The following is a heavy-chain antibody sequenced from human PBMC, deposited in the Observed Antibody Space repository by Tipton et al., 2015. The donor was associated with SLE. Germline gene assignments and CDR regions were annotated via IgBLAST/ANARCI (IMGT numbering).Heavy chain of an antibody. J-gene: IGHJ2*01. CDR2: IYYSGST. D-gene: IGHD2-2*01. CDR1: GGSISSYY. CDR3: ARVTCSSTSCQGFGYWYFDL. Sequence: TLSLTCTVSGGSISSYYWSWIRQPPGKGLEWIGYIYYSGSTNYNPSLKSRVTISVDTSKNQFSLKLSSVTAADTAVYYCARVTCSSTSCQGFGYWYFDLWCRGTLVTVSS. V-gene: IGHV4-59*01.